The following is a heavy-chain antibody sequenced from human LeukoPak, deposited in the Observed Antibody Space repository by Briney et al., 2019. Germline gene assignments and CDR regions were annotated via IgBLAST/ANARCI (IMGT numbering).Heavy chain of an antibody. CDR3: ARIRDGYNDAYDI. Sequence: GASVTVSCKAFGYTFTSNYMHWVRQAPGQGPEWMGVISPSGGSTTYAQKFQGRVTMTRDTSTSTVYMELSSLRSEDTAIYYCARIRDGYNDAYDIWGQGTVVTVPS. CDR1: GYTFTSNY. J-gene: IGHJ3*02. V-gene: IGHV1-46*01. CDR2: ISPSGGST. D-gene: IGHD5-24*01.